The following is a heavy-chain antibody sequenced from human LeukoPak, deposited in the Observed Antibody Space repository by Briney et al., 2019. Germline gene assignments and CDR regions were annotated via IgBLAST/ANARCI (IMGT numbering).Heavy chain of an antibody. V-gene: IGHV3-21*01. CDR3: VRALYDSSGYYSHFDY. D-gene: IGHD3-22*01. CDR1: GFTFSSYT. J-gene: IGHJ4*02. Sequence: GGSLRLSCAASGFTFSSYTMNWVRQAPGKGLEWVSSISRSSNYKYYADSVKGRFTISRDNAKNSLYLQMNSLRAEDTAVYYCVRALYDSSGYYSHFDYWGQGTLVTVSS. CDR2: ISRSSNYK.